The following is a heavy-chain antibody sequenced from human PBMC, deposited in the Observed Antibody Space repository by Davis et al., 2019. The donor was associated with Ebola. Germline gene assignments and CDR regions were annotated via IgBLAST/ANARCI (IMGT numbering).Heavy chain of an antibody. J-gene: IGHJ3*01. Sequence: PGGSLRLSCAASGFTSTSYGMHWVRQAPGKGLEWVAVLSYDGSNTYYADSVKGRFTISRDNSKNTLYLQMNSLRVEDTAIYYCAKDTSNVWFDVWGQGTMVTVSS. CDR3: AKDTSNVWFDV. V-gene: IGHV3-30*18. CDR2: LSYDGSNT. D-gene: IGHD6-19*01. CDR1: GFTSTSYG.